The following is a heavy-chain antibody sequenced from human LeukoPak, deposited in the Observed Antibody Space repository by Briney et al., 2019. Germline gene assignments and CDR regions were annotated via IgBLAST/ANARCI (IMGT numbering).Heavy chain of an antibody. CDR2: IYYSGST. CDR3: ATGNSQYYYGMDV. V-gene: IGHV4-59*08. D-gene: IGHD2-21*01. CDR1: GGSISSYY. J-gene: IGHJ6*02. Sequence: SETLSLTCTVSGGSISSYYWSWIRQPPGKGLEWIGYIYYSGSTNYNPSLKSRVTISVDTSKNQFSLKLSSVIAADTAVYYCATGNSQYYYGMDVWGQGTTVTVSS.